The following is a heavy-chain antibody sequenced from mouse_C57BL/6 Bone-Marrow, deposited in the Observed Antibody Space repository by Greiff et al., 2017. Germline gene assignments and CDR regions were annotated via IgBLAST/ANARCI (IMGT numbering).Heavy chain of an antibody. CDR1: GFSLTSYA. V-gene: IGHV2-9-1*01. J-gene: IGHJ4*01. CDR2: IWTGGGT. CDR3: ARGAMDY. Sequence: VKVVESGPGLVAPSQSLSITCPVSGFSLTSYAISWVRQPPGKGLEWLGVIWTGGGTNYDSALKSRLSLSKDNSKSQVFLKMNSLQTGDTARYYCARGAMDYWGQGTSVTVSS.